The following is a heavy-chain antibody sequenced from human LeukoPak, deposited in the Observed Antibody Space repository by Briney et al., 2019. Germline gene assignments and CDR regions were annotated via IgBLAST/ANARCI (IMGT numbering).Heavy chain of an antibody. CDR1: GYTFTNYG. CDR2: INPYDGNT. CDR3: ARGGTVIVGYNWFDP. J-gene: IGHJ5*02. V-gene: IGHV1-18*01. D-gene: IGHD2-15*01. Sequence: GASVKVSCKASGYTFTNYGISWVRQAPGQGLEWMGWINPYDGNTNYAQKLQGRVTMTTDTSTTTAYMELRSLRSDDTAVYYCARGGTVIVGYNWFDPWGQGTLVTVSS.